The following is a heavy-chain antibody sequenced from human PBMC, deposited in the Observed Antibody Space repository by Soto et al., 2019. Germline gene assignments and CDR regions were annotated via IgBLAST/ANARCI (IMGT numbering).Heavy chain of an antibody. D-gene: IGHD3-3*02. Sequence: QVQLVQSGAEVKKPGASVKVSCKASGYTFSGYYMHWVRQAPGQGLEWMGWINTLSGDTSFPQKFQGRLAMTRDTSIDTAFMEGSRLTSDDTAIYYCASSLLKVILPLGSWSQGTPVSVSS. CDR2: INTLSGDT. J-gene: IGHJ4*02. CDR1: GYTFSGYY. CDR3: ASSLLKVILPLGS. V-gene: IGHV1-2*02.